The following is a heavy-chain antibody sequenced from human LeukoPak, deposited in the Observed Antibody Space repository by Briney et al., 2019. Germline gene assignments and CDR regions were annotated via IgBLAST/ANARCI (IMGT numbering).Heavy chain of an antibody. CDR3: ARHPGLSGYVDY. CDR1: GGSISSYY. Sequence: PSETLSLTCTVSGGSISSYYWSWIRQPPEKGLEWIGSIYYSGSTYYNPSLKSRVTISVDTSKNQFSLKLSSVTAADTAVYYCARHPGLSGYVDYWGQGTLVTVSS. D-gene: IGHD3-22*01. CDR2: IYYSGST. V-gene: IGHV4-59*04. J-gene: IGHJ4*02.